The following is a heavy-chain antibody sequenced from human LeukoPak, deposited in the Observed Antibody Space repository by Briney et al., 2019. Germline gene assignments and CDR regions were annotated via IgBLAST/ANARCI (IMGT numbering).Heavy chain of an antibody. CDR3: ASGGSGYVAY. V-gene: IGHV3-74*01. J-gene: IGHJ4*02. Sequence: PGGSLRLSCAASGFTFSSYWMHWVRQTPGKGPVWVSRIKSDGTYTTYADSVKGRFTISRDNAKNTLYLQMNSLRAEDTAVYHCASGGSGYVAYWGQGTLVTVSS. CDR2: IKSDGTYT. D-gene: IGHD5-12*01. CDR1: GFTFSSYW.